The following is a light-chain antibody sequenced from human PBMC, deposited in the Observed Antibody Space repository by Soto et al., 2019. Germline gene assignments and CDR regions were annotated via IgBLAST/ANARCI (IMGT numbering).Light chain of an antibody. CDR1: SSDVGGYND. V-gene: IGLV2-8*01. CDR3: SSYAGSDNLV. Sequence: QSVLTQPPSASGSPGQSVTISCTGTSSDVGGYNDVSWYQQHPGKAPKLMIYEVNKRPSGVPDRISGSKSGNTASLTVSGLQAEDEADYYCSSYAGSDNLVFGGGTKPTVL. J-gene: IGLJ2*01. CDR2: EVN.